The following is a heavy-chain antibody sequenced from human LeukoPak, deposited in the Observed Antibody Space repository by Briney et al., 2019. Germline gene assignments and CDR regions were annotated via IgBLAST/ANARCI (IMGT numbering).Heavy chain of an antibody. CDR3: ARGRGSWYGVYFDY. Sequence: GGSLRLSCAASGFTFSSYWMSWVRQAPGKGLEWVANIKRDGSEKYYVDSVKGRFTISRDNAKNSLYLQLNSLRTEDTAVYYCARGRGSWYGVYFDYWGQGALVTVSS. CDR2: IKRDGSEK. CDR1: GFTFSSYW. D-gene: IGHD6-13*01. V-gene: IGHV3-7*01. J-gene: IGHJ4*02.